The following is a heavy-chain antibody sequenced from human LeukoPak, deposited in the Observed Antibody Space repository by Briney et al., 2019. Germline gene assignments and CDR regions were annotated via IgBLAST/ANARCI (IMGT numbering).Heavy chain of an antibody. Sequence: GGSLRLSCAASGFTFSSHAMSWVRQAPGKGLEWVSSLSGSGGTTFHADSVKGRFSISRDNSKNTLYLQLNSLRAEDTAVYYCAKGGSTSRVTTSRVVFGYYYYLDVWGKGTPVTVSS. CDR2: LSGSGGTT. CDR1: GFTFSSHA. V-gene: IGHV3-23*01. CDR3: AKGGSTSRVTTSRVVFGYYYYLDV. D-gene: IGHD4-17*01. J-gene: IGHJ6*03.